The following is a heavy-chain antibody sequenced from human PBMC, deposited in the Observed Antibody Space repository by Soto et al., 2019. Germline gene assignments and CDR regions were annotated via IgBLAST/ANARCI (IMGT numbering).Heavy chain of an antibody. CDR2: IYPGDSDT. CDR1: GYSFTSYW. CDR3: ARTPLDYYYGMDV. Sequence: GESLKISCKGSGYSFTSYWIGWVRQMPGKGLEWMGIIYPGDSDTRYSPSFQGQVTISADKSISTAYLQWSSLKPSDTAMYYCARTPLDYYYGMDVWGQGTTVTVSS. V-gene: IGHV5-51*01. J-gene: IGHJ6*02.